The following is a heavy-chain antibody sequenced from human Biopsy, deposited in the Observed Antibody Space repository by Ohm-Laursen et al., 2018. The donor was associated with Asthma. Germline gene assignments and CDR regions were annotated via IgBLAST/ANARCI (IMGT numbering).Heavy chain of an antibody. CDR1: GGTFSNFA. CDR3: ARCQVGYSSGWSLLLKKIYYSGMDV. D-gene: IGHD6-19*01. J-gene: IGHJ6*02. Sequence: SVKASCNAPGGTFSNFAISWVRQAPGQGLEWLGGIMTVFGTTNYAQKFQGRVTITADESTSTAYMEVTSLRSEDTAIYYCARCQVGYSSGWSLLLKKIYYSGMDVWGQGTAVTVSS. V-gene: IGHV1-69*13. CDR2: IMTVFGTT.